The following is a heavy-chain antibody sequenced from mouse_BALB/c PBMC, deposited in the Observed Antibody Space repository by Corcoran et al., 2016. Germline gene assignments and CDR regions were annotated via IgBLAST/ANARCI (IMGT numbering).Heavy chain of an antibody. CDR3: AREPRAMDY. J-gene: IGHJ4*01. CDR2: INTYTGEP. V-gene: IGHV9-3-1*01. CDR1: GYTFTNYG. Sequence: QIQLVQSGPELKKPGETVKISCKASGYTFTNYGMNWVKQAPGKGLKWMGWINTYTGEPTHADDFKGRFAFSLETSASTAYLQINNRKNEDTATYFCAREPRAMDYWGQGTSVTVSS.